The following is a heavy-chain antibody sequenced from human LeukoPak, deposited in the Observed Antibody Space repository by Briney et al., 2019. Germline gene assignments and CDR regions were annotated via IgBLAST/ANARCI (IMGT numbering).Heavy chain of an antibody. J-gene: IGHJ4*02. D-gene: IGHD3-22*01. V-gene: IGHV1-2*02. CDR3: ARAGGYYDSSGYCFDY. CDR1: GYTFTGYY. CDR2: INPNSGGT. Sequence: ASVKVSCKASGYTFTGYYMHWVRQAPGQGLEWMGWINPNSGGTNYAQKFQGRVTMTRDTSISTAYMELSRLRSDDTAVYYCARAGGYYDSSGYCFDYWGQGTLVTVSS.